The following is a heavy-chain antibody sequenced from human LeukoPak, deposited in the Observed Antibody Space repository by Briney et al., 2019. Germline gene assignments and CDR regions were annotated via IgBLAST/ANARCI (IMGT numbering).Heavy chain of an antibody. CDR3: ARQRSRALDL. J-gene: IGHJ3*01. D-gene: IGHD1-1*01. CDR2: TYFGSKWYN. V-gene: IGHV6-1*01. Sequence: SQTLSLTCAISGDSVSNNGVAWNWIRQSPARGLEWLGRTYFGSKWYNDYAMSVKSRITINPDTSMNQFSLQLNSVTPEDTAVYFCARQRSRALDLWGQGTMVTVSS. CDR1: GDSVSNNGVA.